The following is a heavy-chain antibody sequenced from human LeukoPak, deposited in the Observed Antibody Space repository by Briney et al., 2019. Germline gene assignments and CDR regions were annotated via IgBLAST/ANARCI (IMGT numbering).Heavy chain of an antibody. CDR1: GFTFSSYS. J-gene: IGHJ3*02. Sequence: PGGSLRLSCAASGFTFSSYSMNWVRQAPGKGLEWVSSISSSSSYIYYADSVKGRFTISRDNAKNSLYLQMNSLRAEDTAVYYCARVSPDSSRHDAFDIWGQGTMVTVSS. CDR3: ARVSPDSSRHDAFDI. V-gene: IGHV3-21*01. CDR2: ISSSSSYI. D-gene: IGHD6-13*01.